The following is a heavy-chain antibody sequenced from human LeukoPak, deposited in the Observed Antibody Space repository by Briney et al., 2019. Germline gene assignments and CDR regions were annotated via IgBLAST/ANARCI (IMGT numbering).Heavy chain of an antibody. D-gene: IGHD1-7*01. J-gene: IGHJ4*02. CDR3: ARHPTGTTDY. Sequence: GGSLRLSCAASGFTFSSYSMNWVRQAPGKGLEWVSSISSSSSYIYYADSVKGRFTISRDNAKNSLYLQMNSLKAEDTAVYYCARHPTGTTDYWGQGTLATVSS. CDR1: GFTFSSYS. CDR2: ISSSSSYI. V-gene: IGHV3-21*01.